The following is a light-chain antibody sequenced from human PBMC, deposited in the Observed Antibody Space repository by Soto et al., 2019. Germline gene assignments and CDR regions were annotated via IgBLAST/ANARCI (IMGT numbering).Light chain of an antibody. CDR3: QQYGSSGT. CDR2: GAS. CDR1: QSVSSN. V-gene: IGKV3-20*01. Sequence: EMVMTQSPATLSVSPGERATLSFWASQSVSSNLAWCQHKPGQAPRLLIYGASTRATGIPDRFSGSGSGTDFTLTISRLEPEDFAVYYCQQYGSSGTFGQGTKVHI. J-gene: IGKJ1*01.